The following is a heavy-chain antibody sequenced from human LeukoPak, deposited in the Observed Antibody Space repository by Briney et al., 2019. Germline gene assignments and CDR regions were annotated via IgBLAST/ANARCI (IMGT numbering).Heavy chain of an antibody. CDR3: ARDWGYCSGGSCYAMEF. Sequence: GASVKVSCKASGYTFTSYAMHWVRQAPGQRLEWMGWINAGNGNTKYSQKFQGRVTITRDTSASTAYMELSSLRSEDTVVYYCARDWGYCSGGSCYAMEFWGQGTLVTVSS. CDR1: GYTFTSYA. J-gene: IGHJ4*02. D-gene: IGHD2-15*01. V-gene: IGHV1-3*01. CDR2: INAGNGNT.